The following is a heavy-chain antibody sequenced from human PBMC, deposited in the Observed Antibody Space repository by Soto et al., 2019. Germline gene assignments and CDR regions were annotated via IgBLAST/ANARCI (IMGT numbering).Heavy chain of an antibody. D-gene: IGHD6-19*01. V-gene: IGHV3-23*01. J-gene: IGHJ4*02. CDR1: GFTFSSYA. CDR3: AKYRWLVYYFDY. CDR2: ISGSGGST. Sequence: GGSLRLSCAASGFTFSSYAMSWVRQAPGKGLKWVSAISGSGGSTYYADSVKGRFTISRDNSKNTLYLQMNSLRAEDTAVYYCAKYRWLVYYFDYWGQGTLVTVSS.